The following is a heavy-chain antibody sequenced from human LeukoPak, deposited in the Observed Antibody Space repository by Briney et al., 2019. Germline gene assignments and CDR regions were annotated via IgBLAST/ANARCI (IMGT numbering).Heavy chain of an antibody. V-gene: IGHV4-61*01. CDR1: GGSVSSGSYY. CDR3: ARGTIAALSP. D-gene: IGHD6-6*01. CDR2: IYYSGST. Sequence: PSETLSLTCTVSGGSVSSGSYYWSWIRQPPGKGLEWIGYIYYSGSTNYNPSLKSRVTISVDTSKNQFSLKLSSVTAADTAVYYCARGTIAALSPGGQGTLVTVSS. J-gene: IGHJ5*02.